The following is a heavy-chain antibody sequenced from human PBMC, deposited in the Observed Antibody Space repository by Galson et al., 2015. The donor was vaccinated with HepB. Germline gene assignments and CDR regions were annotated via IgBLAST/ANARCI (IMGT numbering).Heavy chain of an antibody. D-gene: IGHD5-12*01. J-gene: IGHJ4*02. V-gene: IGHV3-30*18. Sequence: SLRLSCAASGFTFSSYGMHWVRQAPGKGLEWVAVISYDGSNKYYADSVKGRFTISRDNSKNTLYLQMYSLRAEDTAVYYCAKDTRSGYDSGYFDYWGQGTLVTVSS. CDR1: GFTFSSYG. CDR2: ISYDGSNK. CDR3: AKDTRSGYDSGYFDY.